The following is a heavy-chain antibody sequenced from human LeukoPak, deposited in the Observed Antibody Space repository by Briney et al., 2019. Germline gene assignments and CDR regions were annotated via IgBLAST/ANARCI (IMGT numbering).Heavy chain of an antibody. Sequence: PSETLSLTCAVYGGSFSGYYWSWIRQPPGKGLEWIGEINHSGSTNYNPSLKSRVTISVDTSKNQFSLKLSSVTAADTAVYYCARVAAAGTRYYFDYWGQGTLVTVSS. CDR3: ARVAAAGTRYYFDY. D-gene: IGHD6-13*01. J-gene: IGHJ4*02. CDR1: GGSFSGYY. CDR2: INHSGST. V-gene: IGHV4-34*01.